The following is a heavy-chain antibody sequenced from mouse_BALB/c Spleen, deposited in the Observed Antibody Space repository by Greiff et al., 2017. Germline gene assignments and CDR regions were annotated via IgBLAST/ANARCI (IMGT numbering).Heavy chain of an antibody. Sequence: EVMLVESGAELVRPGALVKLSCKASGFNIKDYYMHWVKQRPEQGLEWIGWIDPENGNTIYDPKFQGKASITADTSSNTAYLQLSSLTSEDTAVYYCASEEDSSGLFAYWGQGTLVTVSA. D-gene: IGHD3-2*01. CDR1: GFNIKDYY. CDR3: ASEEDSSGLFAY. V-gene: IGHV14-1*02. J-gene: IGHJ3*01. CDR2: IDPENGNT.